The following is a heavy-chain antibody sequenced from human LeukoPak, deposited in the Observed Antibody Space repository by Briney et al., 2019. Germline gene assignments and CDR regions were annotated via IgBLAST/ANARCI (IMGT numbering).Heavy chain of an antibody. Sequence: KASETLSLTCAVSGYSINNGYHWACIRQSPGRGRECIGSIYHNAVAPHNPALRNRAVISADTSNNQFSLRLSPVTVAETAVYYCATDPRWLTPDCTSTSCYENYFDPWGGGTLVTVSS. V-gene: IGHV4-38-2*02. J-gene: IGHJ5*02. D-gene: IGHD2-2*01. CDR1: GYSINNGYH. CDR3: ATDPRWLTPDCTSTSCYENYFDP. CDR2: IYHNAVA.